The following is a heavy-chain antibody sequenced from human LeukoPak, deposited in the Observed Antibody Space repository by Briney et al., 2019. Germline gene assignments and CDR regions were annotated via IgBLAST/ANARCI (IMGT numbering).Heavy chain of an antibody. J-gene: IGHJ3*02. CDR1: GGSISSSSYY. D-gene: IGHD1-14*01. CDR3: ARHTTGGAFDI. CDR2: IYYSGST. V-gene: IGHV4-39*01. Sequence: SETLSLTCAVSGGSISSSSYYWGWIRQPPGKGLEWIGSIYYSGSTYYNPSLKSRVTISVDTSKNQFSLKLSSVTAADTAVYYCARHTTGGAFDIWGQGTMVTVSS.